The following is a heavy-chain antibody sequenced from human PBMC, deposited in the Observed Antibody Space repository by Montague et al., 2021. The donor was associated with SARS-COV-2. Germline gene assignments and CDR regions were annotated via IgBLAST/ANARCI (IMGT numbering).Heavy chain of an antibody. J-gene: IGHJ4*02. Sequence: CAISGDSVASNSAAWIWIRQSPSRGLEWLARTYYRSRWSNDYAVSVRSRIIINPDTSTNQFSLQLSSVTPEDTAVYFCARERWAVGVSFDYWGQGTLVTVSS. V-gene: IGHV6-1*01. CDR2: TYYRSRWSN. CDR1: GDSVASNSAA. CDR3: ARERWAVGVSFDY. D-gene: IGHD1-26*01.